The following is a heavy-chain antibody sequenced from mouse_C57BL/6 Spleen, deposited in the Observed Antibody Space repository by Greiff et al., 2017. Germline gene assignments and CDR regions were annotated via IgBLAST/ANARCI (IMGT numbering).Heavy chain of an antibody. CDR2: IDPSDSYT. CDR3: ARAPHYYGSSYFED. V-gene: IGHV1-69*01. D-gene: IGHD1-1*01. J-gene: IGHJ2*01. CDR1: GYTFTSSW. Sequence: VQLQQPGAELVMPGASVKLSCKASGYTFTSSWMHWVKQRPGQGLEWIGEIDPSDSYTNYNQKFKGKSTLTVDKSSSTAYMQLSSLTSEDSAVYYCARAPHYYGSSYFEDWGKGTTLTVSS.